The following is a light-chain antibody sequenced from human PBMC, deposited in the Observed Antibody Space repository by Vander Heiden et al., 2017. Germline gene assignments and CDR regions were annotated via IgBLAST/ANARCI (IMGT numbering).Light chain of an antibody. Sequence: DIQITQSPSSLSASVGDRVTITCRGSQSISSYLNWYQQKPGKAPKLLIYAASSLRSGVPSRFSGSGSGTDFTLTISSLQPEDFATYYCQQSYSTPWTFGQGTKVEIK. V-gene: IGKV1-39*01. CDR1: QSISSY. J-gene: IGKJ1*01. CDR2: AAS. CDR3: QQSYSTPWT.